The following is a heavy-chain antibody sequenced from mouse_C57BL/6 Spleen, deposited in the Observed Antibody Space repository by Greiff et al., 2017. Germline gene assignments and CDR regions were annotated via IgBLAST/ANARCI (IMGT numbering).Heavy chain of an antibody. Sequence: EVQRVESGGGLVKPGGSLKLSCAASGFTFSSYAMSWVRQTPEKRLEWVATISDGGSYTYYPDNVKGRFTISRDNAKNNLYLQMSHLTSEDTAMYYCARDRHYYGSSYPAYWGQGTLVTVSA. CDR2: ISDGGSYT. V-gene: IGHV5-4*01. D-gene: IGHD1-1*01. CDR3: ARDRHYYGSSYPAY. J-gene: IGHJ3*01. CDR1: GFTFSSYA.